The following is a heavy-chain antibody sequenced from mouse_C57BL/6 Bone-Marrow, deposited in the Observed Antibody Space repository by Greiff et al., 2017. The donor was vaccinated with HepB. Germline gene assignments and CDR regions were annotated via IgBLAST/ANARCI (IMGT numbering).Heavy chain of an antibody. J-gene: IGHJ2*01. D-gene: IGHD3-2*02. CDR2: IYPGDGDT. CDR1: GYAFSSSW. V-gene: IGHV1-82*01. CDR3: ASEKQLRLVAWYFDY. Sequence: LQESGPELVKPGASVKISCKASGYAFSSSWMNWVKQRPGKGLEWIGRIYPGDGDTNYNGKFKGKATLTADKSSSTAYMQLSSLTSEDSAVYFCASEKQLRLVAWYFDYWGQGTTLTVSS.